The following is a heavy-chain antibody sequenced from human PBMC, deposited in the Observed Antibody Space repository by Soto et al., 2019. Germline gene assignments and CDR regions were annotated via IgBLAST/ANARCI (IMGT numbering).Heavy chain of an antibody. Sequence: QVQLQESGPGLVKPSQTLSLTCTVSGGSISSGGYYWSWIRQHPGKGLEWIGYIYYSGSTYYHPSLKSRVTLSGDTSKNQFSLKLSSVTAADTAVYYCARDSYYGMDVWGQGTTVTVSS. CDR2: IYYSGST. CDR1: GGSISSGGYY. CDR3: ARDSYYGMDV. J-gene: IGHJ6*02. V-gene: IGHV4-31*03.